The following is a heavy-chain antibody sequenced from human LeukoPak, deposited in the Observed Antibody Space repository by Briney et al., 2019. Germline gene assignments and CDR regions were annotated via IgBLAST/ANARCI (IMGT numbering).Heavy chain of an antibody. CDR3: ASGLYDILTGLHDY. D-gene: IGHD3-9*01. Sequence: SETLSLTCTVSGGSISSYYWSWIRQPAGKGLEWIGRIYTSGSTNYNPSLKSRVTMSVDTSKNQFSLKLSSVTAADTAVYYCASGLYDILTGLHDYWGQGTLVTVSS. CDR2: IYTSGST. CDR1: GGSISSYY. J-gene: IGHJ4*02. V-gene: IGHV4-4*07.